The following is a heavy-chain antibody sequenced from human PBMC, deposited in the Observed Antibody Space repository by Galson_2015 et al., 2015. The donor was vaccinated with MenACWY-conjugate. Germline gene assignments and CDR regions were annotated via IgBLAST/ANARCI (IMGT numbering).Heavy chain of an antibody. CDR2: IYPGDSDT. Sequence: QSGAEVKKPGESLKISCKGSGYSFSSYWIGWVRQMPGKGLEWMGIIYPGDSDTRYSPSCQGQVTISADKSINTAYLQWSSLKASDTAMDFCDNPPRRDRYMPDAFDIWGQGTLVTVSS. CDR1: GYSFSSYW. V-gene: IGHV5-51*03. CDR3: DNPPRRDRYMPDAFDI. J-gene: IGHJ2*01. D-gene: IGHD5-18*01.